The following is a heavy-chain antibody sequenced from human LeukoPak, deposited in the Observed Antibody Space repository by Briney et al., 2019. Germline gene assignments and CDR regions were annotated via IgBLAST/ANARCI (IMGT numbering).Heavy chain of an antibody. J-gene: IGHJ4*02. V-gene: IGHV3-23*01. CDR1: GFISDDYA. Sequence: TGGSLRLSCVASGFISDDYAMSWVRQAPGKGPEWVSGLGYSGTNAYYADSVKGRFTISRDNSHNTLYLQMTSLRAEDTAIYYSAKVTTGYYYYFDSWGQGTLVTVSS. CDR2: LGYSGTNA. CDR3: AKVTTGYYYYFDS. D-gene: IGHD3-9*01.